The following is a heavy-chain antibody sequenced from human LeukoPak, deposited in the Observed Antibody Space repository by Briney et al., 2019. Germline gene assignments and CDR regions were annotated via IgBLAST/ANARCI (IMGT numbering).Heavy chain of an antibody. J-gene: IGHJ3*02. CDR1: GYTFTSYY. V-gene: IGHV1-46*01. Sequence: ASVKVSCKASGYTFTSYYMHWVRQAPGQGLEWMGIINPSGGSTSYAQKFQGRVTMTRDTSISTAYMELSRLRSDDTAVYYCARDLIVYDSSGYYYGYDAFGIWGQGTMVTVSS. CDR2: INPSGGST. CDR3: ARDLIVYDSSGYYYGYDAFGI. D-gene: IGHD3-22*01.